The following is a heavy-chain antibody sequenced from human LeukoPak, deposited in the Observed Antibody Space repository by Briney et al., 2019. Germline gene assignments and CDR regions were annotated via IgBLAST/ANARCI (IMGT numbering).Heavy chain of an antibody. CDR3: ARDENGFSGMDV. CDR2: INHSGST. J-gene: IGHJ6*02. Sequence: SETLSLTCAVYGGSFSGYYWSWIRQPPVKGLEWIGEINHSGSTNYNPSLKSRVTISVDTSKNQFSLKLSSVTAADTAVYYCARDENGFSGMDVWGQGTTVTVSS. V-gene: IGHV4-34*01. D-gene: IGHD2-8*01. CDR1: GGSFSGYY.